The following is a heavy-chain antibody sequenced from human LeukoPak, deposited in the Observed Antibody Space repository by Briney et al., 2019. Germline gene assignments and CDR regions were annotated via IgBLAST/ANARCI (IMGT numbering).Heavy chain of an antibody. D-gene: IGHD6-13*01. CDR3: ARPTYSTNWDY. CDR1: GYNFATNW. Sequence: GASLKISWKGSGYNFATNWIGWVRQMPGKGLEWMGMIYPGDSDTRYSPSFQGQVTISVDKSINTAYLQWSSLKASDTAMYFCARPTYSTNWDYWGQGTLVSVSS. J-gene: IGHJ4*02. V-gene: IGHV5-51*01. CDR2: IYPGDSDT.